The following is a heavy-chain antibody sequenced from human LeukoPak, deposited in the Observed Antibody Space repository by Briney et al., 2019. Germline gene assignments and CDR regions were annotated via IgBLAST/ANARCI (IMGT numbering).Heavy chain of an antibody. CDR2: INPNSGGT. J-gene: IGHJ5*02. CDR3: ARDSSGWYLDWFDP. V-gene: IGHV1-2*02. D-gene: IGHD6-19*01. Sequence: VKVSCKASGYTFTGYYMHWVRQAPGQGLEWMGWINPNSGGTNYAQKFQGRVTMTRDTSINTAYMELSRLRSDDTAVYYCARDSSGWYLDWFDPWGQGTLVTVSS. CDR1: GYTFTGYY.